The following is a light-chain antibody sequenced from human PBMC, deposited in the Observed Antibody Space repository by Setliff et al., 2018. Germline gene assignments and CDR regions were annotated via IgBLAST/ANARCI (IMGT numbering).Light chain of an antibody. Sequence: QSALTQPPSVSGAPGQRVTISCTGRRSNIGAGYGVNWYQQFPGTAPKLLIYNDNNRPSGVPDRFSGSKSGTSASLAITGLQAEDEADYFCQSYDNSLSGSGLFGTGTKVTVL. J-gene: IGLJ1*01. CDR1: RSNIGAGYG. V-gene: IGLV1-40*01. CDR3: QSYDNSLSGSGL. CDR2: NDN.